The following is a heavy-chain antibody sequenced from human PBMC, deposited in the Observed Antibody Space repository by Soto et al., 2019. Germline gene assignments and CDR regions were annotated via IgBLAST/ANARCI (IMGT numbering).Heavy chain of an antibody. V-gene: IGHV3-23*01. D-gene: IGHD6-13*01. CDR2: ISGSGGST. CDR1: GFTFSSYA. Sequence: EVQLLESGGGLVQPGGSLRLSCAASGFTFSSYAMSWVRQAPGKGLEWVSAISGSGGSTYYADSVKGRFTISRDNSKKTLYLQMNSLRAEDTAVYYCEKVVRPWYSSSWYGDDNFDYWGQGTLVNVSS. CDR3: EKVVRPWYSSSWYGDDNFDY. J-gene: IGHJ4*02.